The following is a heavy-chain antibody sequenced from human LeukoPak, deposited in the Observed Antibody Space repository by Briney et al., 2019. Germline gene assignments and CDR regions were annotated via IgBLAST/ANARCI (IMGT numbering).Heavy chain of an antibody. CDR1: GYTFTSYG. CDR2: ISAYNGNT. J-gene: IGHJ4*02. D-gene: IGHD3-3*01. CDR3: ARAGVEWLSFYTDDY. Sequence: GASVKVSCKASGYTFTSYGVSWVRQAPGQGLEWMGWISAYNGNTNYAQKLQGRVTMTTDTSTSTAYMELRSLRSDDTAVYYCARAGVEWLSFYTDDYWGQGTLVTVSS. V-gene: IGHV1-18*01.